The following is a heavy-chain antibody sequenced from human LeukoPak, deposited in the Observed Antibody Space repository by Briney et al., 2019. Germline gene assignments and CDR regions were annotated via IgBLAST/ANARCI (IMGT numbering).Heavy chain of an antibody. J-gene: IGHJ5*02. CDR2: INAGNGNT. CDR1: GYTFTSYA. Sequence: ASVKVSCKASGYTFTSYAMHWVRQAPGQRLEWMGWINAGNGNTKYSQKFQGRVTITRDTSASTAYMELSSLRSEDTAVYYCAREYSGYSNYVSWFDPWGQGTLVTVSS. V-gene: IGHV1-3*01. CDR3: AREYSGYSNYVSWFDP. D-gene: IGHD4-11*01.